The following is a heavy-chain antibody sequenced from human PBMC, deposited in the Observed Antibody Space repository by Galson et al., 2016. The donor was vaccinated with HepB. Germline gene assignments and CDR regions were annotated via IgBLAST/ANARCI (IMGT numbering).Heavy chain of an antibody. V-gene: IGHV3-23*01. CDR1: GFAFRGYA. D-gene: IGHD2-21*01. CDR2: ISGNGGGT. J-gene: IGHJ4*02. Sequence: SLRLSCAASGFAFRGYAMSWVRQIPGKGVEWVAGISGNGGGTYYADTVKGRFTISRDNSKNTLCLQMDSLKVEDTAVFHCAKEYSGGVAALDSWGQGTPVTVSS. CDR3: AKEYSGGVAALDS.